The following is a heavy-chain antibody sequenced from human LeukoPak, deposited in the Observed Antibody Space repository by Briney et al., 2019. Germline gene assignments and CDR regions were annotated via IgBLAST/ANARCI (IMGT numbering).Heavy chain of an antibody. J-gene: IGHJ4*02. V-gene: IGHV3-30*04. CDR1: GFTFTSLP. D-gene: IGHD3-22*01. Sequence: GGSLRRSCAASGFTFTSLPLHWVRQAPGKGLEWVAVSSTHGSDEYYADSVKGRFTVFSDNSKKTVYLQMDSLRAEDTAVYHCAMDYYDSYGYSRGWDYWGQGTLVTVSS. CDR2: SSTHGSDE. CDR3: AMDYYDSYGYSRGWDY.